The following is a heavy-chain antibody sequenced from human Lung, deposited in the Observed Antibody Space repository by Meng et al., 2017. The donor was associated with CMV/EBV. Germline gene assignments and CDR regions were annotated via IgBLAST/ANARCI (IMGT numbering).Heavy chain of an antibody. Sequence: LSCTVSGGSISSGGYYWSWIRQHPGKGLEWIGYIYYSGSTYYNPSLKSRVTISVDTSKNQFSLKLSSVTAADTAVYYCARVGCSSTSCPDYWGQGTXVTVSS. CDR2: IYYSGST. CDR3: ARVGCSSTSCPDY. CDR1: GGSISSGGYY. V-gene: IGHV4-31*03. D-gene: IGHD2-2*01. J-gene: IGHJ4*02.